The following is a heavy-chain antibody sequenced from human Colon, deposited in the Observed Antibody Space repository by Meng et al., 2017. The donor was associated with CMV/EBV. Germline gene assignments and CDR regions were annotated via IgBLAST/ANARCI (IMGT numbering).Heavy chain of an antibody. J-gene: IGHJ6*02. CDR2: LKSNNDGGTT. D-gene: IGHD3-16*01. Sequence: GESLKISCVASGLTFTKAWMSWVRQAPGKGLEWVGRLKSNNDGGTTYYAAPVKGSFTISRDDSKDTVFLQMNSLKTEDAAVYYCTTDGGSTRIFYGLDVWGQGTTVTVSS. CDR1: GLTFTKAW. V-gene: IGHV3-15*01. CDR3: TTDGGSTRIFYGLDV.